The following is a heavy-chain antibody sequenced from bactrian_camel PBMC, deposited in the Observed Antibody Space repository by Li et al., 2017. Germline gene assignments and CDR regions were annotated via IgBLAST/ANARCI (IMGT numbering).Heavy chain of an antibody. CDR3: AADVSGSCGSDYDVPGWY. D-gene: IGHD2*01. V-gene: IGHV3-2*01. Sequence: HVQLVESGGGLVQPGGSLRLSCALSGFRFSTNFLTWVRQAPGKGLNWVSSIYAGDFKKYYADFVKGRFTISRDNVKNTVYLQLNSLKSEDTALYYCAADVSGSCGSDYDVPGWYWGQGTQVTVS. CDR1: GFRFSTNF. CDR2: IYAGDFKK. J-gene: IGHJ4*01.